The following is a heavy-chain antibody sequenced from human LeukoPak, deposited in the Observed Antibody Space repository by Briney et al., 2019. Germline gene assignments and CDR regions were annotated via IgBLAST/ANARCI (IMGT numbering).Heavy chain of an antibody. CDR2: IYYSGST. D-gene: IGHD1-14*01. V-gene: IGHV4-31*03. CDR3: TRGTKLRLNGRSYYFDY. J-gene: IGHJ4*02. CDR1: GGSISSGGYY. Sequence: PSETLSLTCTVSGGSISSGGYYWSWIRQHPGKGLEWIGYIYYSGSTYYNPSLKSRVTISVDTSKNQFSLKLSSVTAADTAVYYCTRGTKLRLNGRSYYFDYWGQGTLVTVSS.